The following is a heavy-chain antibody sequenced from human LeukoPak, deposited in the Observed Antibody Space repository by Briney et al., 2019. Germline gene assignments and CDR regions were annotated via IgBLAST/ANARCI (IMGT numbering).Heavy chain of an antibody. Sequence: GGSLRLSCAASGFTFSSYEMNWVRRAPGKGLEWFSYISSSGSTIYHADSVKGRFTISRENAKNSLYLQMHSLRAEDTAVYYCARDGGPYPRSGWFDPWGQGTLVTVSS. CDR3: ARDGGPYPRSGWFDP. J-gene: IGHJ5*02. V-gene: IGHV3-48*03. D-gene: IGHD3-16*01. CDR1: GFTFSSYE. CDR2: ISSSGSTI.